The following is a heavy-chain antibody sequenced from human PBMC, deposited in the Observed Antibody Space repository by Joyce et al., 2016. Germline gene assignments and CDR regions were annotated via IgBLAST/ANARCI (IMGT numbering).Heavy chain of an antibody. D-gene: IGHD3-22*01. J-gene: IGHJ4*02. CDR3: ARGTSGYYPSFDY. V-gene: IGHV4-31*03. Sequence: QVQLQESGPGLVKPSQTLSLTCSVSGGSISSVCSYWSWIRQHPGKGLEWIGYINYGGSTYQNPSLNSRATISVDTSMNQFSLTLSSVTAADTAVYYCARGTSGYYPSFDYWGQGTLVTVSS. CDR1: GGSISSVCSY. CDR2: INYGGST.